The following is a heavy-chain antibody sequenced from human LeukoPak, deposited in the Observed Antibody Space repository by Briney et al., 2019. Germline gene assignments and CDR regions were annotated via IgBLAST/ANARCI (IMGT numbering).Heavy chain of an antibody. J-gene: IGHJ5*02. D-gene: IGHD6-6*01. V-gene: IGHV1-69*05. Sequence: SVKVSCKASRDTSSSYAISWVRHAPGQGLERMGGIIPIFVTANYAQKFQGRVSTTTDESTSTAYIETSRVRSEDTAVNYCARECHHTAVYSSSSEGENWFDPWGQGTLVTVSS. CDR1: RDTSSSYA. CDR2: IIPIFVTA. CDR3: ARECHHTAVYSSSSEGENWFDP.